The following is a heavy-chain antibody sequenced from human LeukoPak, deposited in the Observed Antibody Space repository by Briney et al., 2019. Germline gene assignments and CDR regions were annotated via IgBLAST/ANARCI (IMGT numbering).Heavy chain of an antibody. V-gene: IGHV4-59*01. CDR1: GGSISNYY. D-gene: IGHD4/OR15-4a*01. CDR3: ARDFNGANSFDS. Sequence: SETLSLTCTVSGGSISNYYWNWIRQPPGKGLEWIAYIYYSGSTNYNPSLKSRVTISVDTSKNQFSLKLGSVTAADTAVYYCARDFNGANSFDSWGQGTLVTVPS. J-gene: IGHJ4*02. CDR2: IYYSGST.